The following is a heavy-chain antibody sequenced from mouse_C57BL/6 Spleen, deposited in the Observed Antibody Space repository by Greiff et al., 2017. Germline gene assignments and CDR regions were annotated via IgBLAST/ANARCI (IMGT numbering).Heavy chain of an antibody. J-gene: IGHJ3*01. V-gene: IGHV1-50*01. CDR2: IDPSDSYT. CDR3: AGGSPWFAY. CDR1: GYTFTSYW. D-gene: IGHD1-1*01. Sequence: VQLQQSGAELVKPGASVKLSCKASGYTFTSYWMQWVKQRPGQGLEWIGEIDPSDSYTNYNQKFKGKATLTVDTSSSTAYMQLSSLTSEDSAVYYCAGGSPWFAYWGQGTLVTVSA.